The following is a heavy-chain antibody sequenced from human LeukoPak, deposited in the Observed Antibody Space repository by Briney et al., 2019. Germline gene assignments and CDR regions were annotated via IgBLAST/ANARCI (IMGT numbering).Heavy chain of an antibody. J-gene: IGHJ4*02. CDR2: ISNSSSYI. Sequence: PGGSLRLSCAASGFTFSSYSMNWVRQAPGKGLEWVSSISNSSSYIYYADSVKGRFTISRDNAKNSLYLQMNSLRAEDTAVYYCARDSDPTDTATPPDYWGQGTLVTVSS. CDR3: ARDSDPTDTATPPDY. D-gene: IGHD5-18*01. CDR1: GFTFSSYS. V-gene: IGHV3-21*01.